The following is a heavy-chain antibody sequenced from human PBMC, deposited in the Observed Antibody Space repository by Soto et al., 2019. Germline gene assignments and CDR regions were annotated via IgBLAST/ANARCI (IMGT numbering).Heavy chain of an antibody. J-gene: IGHJ6*02. CDR1: GYTFTSYD. V-gene: IGHV1-8*01. CDR2: MNPNSGNT. Sequence: GESLKISCKASGYTFTSYDINWVRQATGQGLEWMGWMNPNSGNTGYAQKFQGRVTMTRNTSISTAYMELSSLRSEDTAVYYCARGMSVSGSYSSYYYYGMDVWGQGTTVTVSS. CDR3: ARGMSVSGSYSSYYYYGMDV. D-gene: IGHD3-10*01.